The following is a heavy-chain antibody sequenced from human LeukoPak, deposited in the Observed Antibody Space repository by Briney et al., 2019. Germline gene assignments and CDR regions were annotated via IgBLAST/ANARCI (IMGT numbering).Heavy chain of an antibody. CDR1: GGTFSSYA. J-gene: IGHJ4*02. D-gene: IGHD6-19*01. Sequence: GASVKVSCKASGGTFSSYAISWVRQAPGQGLEWMGGIIPIFGTANYAQKFQGRVTITADKSTSTAYMELSSLRSEGTAVYYCAREGYSSTPDYWGQGTLVTVSS. V-gene: IGHV1-69*06. CDR3: AREGYSSTPDY. CDR2: IIPIFGTA.